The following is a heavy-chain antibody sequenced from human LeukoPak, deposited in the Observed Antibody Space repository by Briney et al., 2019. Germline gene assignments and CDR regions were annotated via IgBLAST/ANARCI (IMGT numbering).Heavy chain of an antibody. J-gene: IGHJ4*02. CDR1: GYTFINYA. CDR3: ARARGLVAEGDY. D-gene: IGHD6-25*01. Sequence: ASVKVSCKASGYTFINYAINWGRQAPGQSLEWLGWINAGSGNTKYSEKFQGRVTITRDTSASTAYLELSSLRSEDTAVYYCARARGLVAEGDYWGQGTLVTVSS. CDR2: INAGSGNT. V-gene: IGHV1-3*01.